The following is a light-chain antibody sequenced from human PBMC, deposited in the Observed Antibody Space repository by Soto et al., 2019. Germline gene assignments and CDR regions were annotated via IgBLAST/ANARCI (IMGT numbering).Light chain of an antibody. CDR2: EVS. Sequence: QSLLTQPASVSVSPGQSITISCTGTSSDVGGYNYVSWYQQHPGKAPKLMIYEVSNRPSGVSNRFSGSKSGNTASLTISGLQAEDEADYYCSSYTSSSTLLYVFGTGTKVTVL. CDR3: SSYTSSSTLLYV. CDR1: SSDVGGYNY. J-gene: IGLJ1*01. V-gene: IGLV2-14*01.